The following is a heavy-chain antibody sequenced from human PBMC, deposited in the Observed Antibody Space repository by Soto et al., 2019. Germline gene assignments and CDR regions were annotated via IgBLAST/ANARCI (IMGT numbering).Heavy chain of an antibody. CDR2: LYYGRSA. J-gene: IGHJ4*02. D-gene: IGHD3-22*01. CDR3: ALRSMAVVPEY. CDR1: GDSISSYY. V-gene: IGHV4-59*01. Sequence: QVQLQESGPGLVKPSETLSLTCAVSGDSISSYYCMWIRQPPGKGLESICYLYYGRSANYNPSLNSRVTLSVDTSTNQCSLTLSSMTAADTAVYYCALRSMAVVPEYWGQGTLVTVSS.